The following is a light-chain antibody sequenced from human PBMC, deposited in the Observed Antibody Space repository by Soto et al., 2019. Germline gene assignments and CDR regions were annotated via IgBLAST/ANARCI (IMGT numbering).Light chain of an antibody. CDR1: QGISRW. CDR3: QQTNSFPFT. CDR2: TAS. Sequence: IQMTQSPSSVSASVGDRVTITCRASQGISRWLAWYQQKPGKAPKLLIYTASRLQSGVPSRFSGCGSGTVFTLTISSLQPEDFATYSCQQTNSFPFTFGPGTKVDIK. J-gene: IGKJ3*01. V-gene: IGKV1-12*01.